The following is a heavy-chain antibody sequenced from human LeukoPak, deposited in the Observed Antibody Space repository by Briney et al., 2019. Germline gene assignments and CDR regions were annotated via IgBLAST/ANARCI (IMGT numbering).Heavy chain of an antibody. CDR1: GFTFSTST. J-gene: IGHJ5*02. V-gene: IGHV3-21*01. Sequence: GGSLRLFCAASGFTFSTSTMNWVRQAPGKGLEGGSSISSSNDYIYDADSVKGRFTISRDNAKNSLYLQMNSLRAEDTAMYYCVRIPNSAGFPNWFDPWGQGTLVTVSS. CDR2: ISSSNDYI. D-gene: IGHD6-19*01. CDR3: VRIPNSAGFPNWFDP.